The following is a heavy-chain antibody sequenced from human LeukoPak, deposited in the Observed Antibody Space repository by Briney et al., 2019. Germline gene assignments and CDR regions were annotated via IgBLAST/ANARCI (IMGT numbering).Heavy chain of an antibody. V-gene: IGHV1-46*01. CDR1: GYTFTSYY. CDR2: INPSGGST. Sequence: ASVKVSCKASGYTFTSYYMHWVRQASGQGLEWMGIINPSGGSTSYAQKFQGRVTMTRDMSTSTVYMELSSLRSEDTAVYYCARGLGSIAYYYDSSGYFYWGQGTLVTVSS. CDR3: ARGLGSIAYYYDSSGYFY. J-gene: IGHJ4*02. D-gene: IGHD3-22*01.